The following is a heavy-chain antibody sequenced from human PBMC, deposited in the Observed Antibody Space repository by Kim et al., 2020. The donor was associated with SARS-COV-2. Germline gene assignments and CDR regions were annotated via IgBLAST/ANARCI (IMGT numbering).Heavy chain of an antibody. Sequence: ASVKVSCKSSGHTSTTYIFSWVRQAPGQGLEWIGWISAYNGNTEYAQKFQDRVTLTTDTSTSTANMEVRRLTSDDTAIYYCATSSSNIWFDYWGQGALVTVSS. CDR1: GHTSTTYI. D-gene: IGHD6-13*01. CDR2: ISAYNGNT. J-gene: IGHJ4*02. CDR3: ATSSSNIWFDY. V-gene: IGHV1-18*04.